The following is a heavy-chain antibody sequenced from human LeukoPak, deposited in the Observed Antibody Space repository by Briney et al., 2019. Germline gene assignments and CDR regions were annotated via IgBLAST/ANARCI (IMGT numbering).Heavy chain of an antibody. CDR1: GYTFTSYG. J-gene: IGHJ4*02. Sequence: HVASVKVSCKASGYTFTSYGISWVRQAPGQGLEWMGWISAYNGNTNYAQKLQGRVTMTTDTSTSTAYMELRSLSSDDAAVYCCARVIVATGGFDYWGQGTLVTVSS. CDR3: ARVIVATGGFDY. CDR2: ISAYNGNT. D-gene: IGHD5-12*01. V-gene: IGHV1-18*01.